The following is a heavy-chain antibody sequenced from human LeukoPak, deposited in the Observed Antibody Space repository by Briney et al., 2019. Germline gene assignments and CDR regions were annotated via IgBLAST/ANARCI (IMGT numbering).Heavy chain of an antibody. V-gene: IGHV3-15*01. CDR2: IKNRADGGTR. D-gene: IGHD3-22*01. CDR1: GFTFSSYA. CDR3: ATYYYDSSGHYGPFDN. Sequence: PGGSLTLSCAASGFTFSSYAMSWVRQAPGKGLEWVGRIKNRADGGTRNYAAPVKGRFTISGDDSNNTMYLQMNSLKIEDTAVYYCATYYYDSSGHYGPFDNWGQGTLVTVSS. J-gene: IGHJ4*02.